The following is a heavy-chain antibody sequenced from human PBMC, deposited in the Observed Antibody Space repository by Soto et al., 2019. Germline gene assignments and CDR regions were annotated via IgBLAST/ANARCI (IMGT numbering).Heavy chain of an antibody. J-gene: IGHJ6*02. D-gene: IGHD3-10*01. Sequence: SETLSLTCTVSGGSISSYYWSWIRQPPGKGLEWIGYIYYSGSTNYNPSLKSRVTISVDTSKNQFSLKLSSVTDADTAVYYCARALGSGSYTGYYYYGMDVWGQGTTVTVSS. CDR3: ARALGSGSYTGYYYYGMDV. CDR2: IYYSGST. V-gene: IGHV4-59*01. CDR1: GGSISSYY.